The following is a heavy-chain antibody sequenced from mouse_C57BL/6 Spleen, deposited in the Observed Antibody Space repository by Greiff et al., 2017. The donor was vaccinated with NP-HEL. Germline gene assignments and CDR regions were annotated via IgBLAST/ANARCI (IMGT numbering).Heavy chain of an antibody. V-gene: IGHV1-69*01. CDR3: ARLDGSSAY. CDR1: GYTFTSYW. J-gene: IGHJ3*01. D-gene: IGHD1-1*01. CDR2: IDPSDSYT. Sequence: QVQLQQPGAELVMPGASVKLSCKASGYTFTSYWMHWVKQRPGQGLEWIGEIDPSDSYTNYNQKFKGKSTLTVDKSSSTAYMQLSSLTSEDSAVYYCARLDGSSAYWGQGTLVTVSA.